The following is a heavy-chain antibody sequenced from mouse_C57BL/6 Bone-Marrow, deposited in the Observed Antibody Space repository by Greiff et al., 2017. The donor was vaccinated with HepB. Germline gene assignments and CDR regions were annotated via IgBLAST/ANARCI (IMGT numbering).Heavy chain of an antibody. Sequence: QVTLKESGPGILQSSQTLSLTCSFSGFSLSTSGMGVSWIRQPSGKGLEWLAHSYWDDDKRYNPSLKSRLTISKDTSRNQVFLKITSVDTADTATYYCARRALTFPYYFDYWGQGTTLTVSS. CDR2: SYWDDDK. J-gene: IGHJ2*01. D-gene: IGHD4-1*01. CDR3: ARRALTFPYYFDY. V-gene: IGHV8-12*01. CDR1: GFSLSTSGMG.